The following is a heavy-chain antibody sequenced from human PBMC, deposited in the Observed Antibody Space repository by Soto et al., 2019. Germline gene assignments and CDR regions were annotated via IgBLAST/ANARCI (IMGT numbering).Heavy chain of an antibody. D-gene: IGHD4-4*01. CDR3: ATTPMGYSAVVAY. CDR1: GDTFGTFA. J-gene: IGHJ4*02. V-gene: IGHV1-69*12. Sequence: VQLVQSGAEVKKPGSSVKVSCKTAGDTFGTFAVNWMRQAPGHGLEWLGGGVPVFGTPNYSPTFQDRATTTADESAGTSFRELTGLTSDDAAVDLCATTPMGYSAVVAYWGLGTQVTASS. CDR2: GVPVFGTP.